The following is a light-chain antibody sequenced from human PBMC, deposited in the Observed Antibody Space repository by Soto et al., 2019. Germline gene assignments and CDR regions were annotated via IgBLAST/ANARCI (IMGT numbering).Light chain of an antibody. CDR3: QQSYSTLGT. Sequence: DIQMTQSPSSLSASVGDRVTITCRASQSISSYLNWYQQKPGKAPKLLIYAASSLQSGVPSRFSGSGSGTEFTLTISSLQPEDFATYYCQQSYSTLGTVGPGTKVDIK. J-gene: IGKJ3*01. CDR2: AAS. V-gene: IGKV1-39*01. CDR1: QSISSY.